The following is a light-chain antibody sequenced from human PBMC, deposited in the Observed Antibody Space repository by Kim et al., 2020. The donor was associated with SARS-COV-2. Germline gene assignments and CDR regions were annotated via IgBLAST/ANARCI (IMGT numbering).Light chain of an antibody. CDR2: WIS. J-gene: IGKJ2*01. V-gene: IGKV2-30*01. CDR3: MQGTQWQYT. Sequence: QPASISCISSQSLIYSDGNTYLSWFQQRPGQSPRRLIYWISKRDSGVPDRFSGSGSGTDFTLRISRVEAEDVGVYYCMQGTQWQYTFGQGTKLEI. CDR1: QSLIYSDGNTY.